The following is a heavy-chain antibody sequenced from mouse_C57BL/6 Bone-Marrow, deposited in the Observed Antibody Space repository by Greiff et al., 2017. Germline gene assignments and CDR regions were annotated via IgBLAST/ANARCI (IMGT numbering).Heavy chain of an antibody. V-gene: IGHV1-72*01. CDR3: ARSYDGYSYLYFDV. J-gene: IGHJ1*03. Sequence: QVQLKQPGAELVKPGASVKLSCKASGYTFTSYWMHWVKQRPGRGLEWIGRIDPNSGGTKYNEKFKSKATLTVDKPSSTAYMQISSLTSEDSAVYYCARSYDGYSYLYFDVWGTGTTVTVSS. CDR2: IDPNSGGT. CDR1: GYTFTSYW. D-gene: IGHD2-3*01.